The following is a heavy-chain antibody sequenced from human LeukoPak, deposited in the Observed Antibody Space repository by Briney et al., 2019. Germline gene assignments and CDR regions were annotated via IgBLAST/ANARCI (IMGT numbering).Heavy chain of an antibody. V-gene: IGHV4-34*01. CDR3: ARRLSSGYYYGMRWFDP. D-gene: IGHD3-22*01. Sequence: SETLSLTCGVYGGSLSGYYWSWIRQPPEKGLEWIGEINHSGSTNYNPSLKSRVTISVDTSKNQFSLKLSSVTAADTAVYYCARRLSSGYYYGMRWFDPWGQGTLVTVSS. J-gene: IGHJ5*02. CDR1: GGSLSGYY. CDR2: INHSGST.